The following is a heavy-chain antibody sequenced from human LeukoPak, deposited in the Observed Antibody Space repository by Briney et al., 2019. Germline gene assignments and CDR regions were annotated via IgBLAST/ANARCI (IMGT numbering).Heavy chain of an antibody. D-gene: IGHD6-13*01. CDR3: AKSRAADTTLLFDY. J-gene: IGHJ4*02. V-gene: IGHV3-23*01. Sequence: GGSLRLSCAASGFTFNNYAMSWVRRAPGKGLEWISGITGSGGVTFYVDSVKGRFTISRDNSKNTLYLQMSSLRAEDTAVYYCAKSRAADTTLLFDYWGQGTLVTVSS. CDR2: ITGSGGVT. CDR1: GFTFNNYA.